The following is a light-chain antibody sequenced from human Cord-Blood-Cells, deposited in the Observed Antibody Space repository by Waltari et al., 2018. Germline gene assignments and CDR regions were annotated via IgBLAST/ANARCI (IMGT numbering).Light chain of an antibody. CDR2: EVS. V-gene: IGLV2-14*01. CDR1: SSDVGGYNY. CDR3: SSYTSSSTVV. Sequence: QSALTQPASVSGSPGQSITISCTGTSSDVGGYNYVSWSQQHQGKAPKLMIYEVSNRPSGVSNRFSGSKSGNTASLTISGLQAEDEADYYCSSYTSSSTVVFGGGTKLTVL. J-gene: IGLJ2*01.